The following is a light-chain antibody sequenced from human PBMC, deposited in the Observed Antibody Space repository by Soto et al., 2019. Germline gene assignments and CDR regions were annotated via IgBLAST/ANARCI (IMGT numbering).Light chain of an antibody. V-gene: IGKV1-5*01. J-gene: IGKJ1*01. Sequence: DIQMTQSPSTLSATAGDRVTITCRASQSISSWLAWYQQKPGKAPKLLIYDASSLQSGVPSRFSGSGSGTDFTLTISCLQSEDFATYYCQQYYSFPWTFGQGTKVDI. CDR2: DAS. CDR1: QSISSW. CDR3: QQYYSFPWT.